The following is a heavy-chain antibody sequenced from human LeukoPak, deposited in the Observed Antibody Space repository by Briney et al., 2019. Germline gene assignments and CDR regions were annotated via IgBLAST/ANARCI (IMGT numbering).Heavy chain of an antibody. CDR3: ARRGPEAGYYYYYYGMDV. CDR1: GYSFTSYW. D-gene: IGHD1-14*01. Sequence: GESLKISCKGSGYSFTSYWIGWVRQMPGKGLEWMGIIYPGDSDTRYSPSFQGQVTISADKSISTAHLQWSSLKASDTAMYYCARRGPEAGYYYYYYGMDVWGQGTTVTVSS. CDR2: IYPGDSDT. V-gene: IGHV5-51*01. J-gene: IGHJ6*02.